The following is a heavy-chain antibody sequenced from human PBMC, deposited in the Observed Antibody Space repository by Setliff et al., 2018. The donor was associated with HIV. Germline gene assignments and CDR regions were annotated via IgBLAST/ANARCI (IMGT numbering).Heavy chain of an antibody. CDR2: IYYDGRT. J-gene: IGHJ3*02. Sequence: PSETLSLTCTVSGGSIRTGAYYWGWIRQPPGKGLEWIGSIYYDGRTFYKPSLKSRLTISVGTSKNQFSLKLNSVTAADTAVYYCARAPTHYFGNNKSSWPDAFDIWGLGTMVTVS. CDR1: GGSIRTGAYY. V-gene: IGHV4-39*07. D-gene: IGHD3-10*01. CDR3: ARAPTHYFGNNKSSWPDAFDI.